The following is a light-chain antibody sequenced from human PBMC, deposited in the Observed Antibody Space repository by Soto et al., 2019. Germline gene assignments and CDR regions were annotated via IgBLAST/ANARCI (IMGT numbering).Light chain of an antibody. V-gene: IGKV1-5*03. J-gene: IGKJ1*01. CDR3: QHYNSYSDA. Sequence: DIQITQSPSTLSGSVGDRVTITCRASQTISSWLAWYQQKPGKAPKLLIYKASTLKSGVPSRFSGSGSGTEFTLTISSLQPDDFATYYCQHYNSYSDAFGQGTKVELK. CDR1: QTISSW. CDR2: KAS.